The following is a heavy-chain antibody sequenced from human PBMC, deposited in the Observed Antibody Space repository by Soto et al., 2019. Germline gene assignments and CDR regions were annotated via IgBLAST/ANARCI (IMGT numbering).Heavy chain of an antibody. CDR3: TKVISTVGGNFDS. D-gene: IGHD3-16*01. V-gene: IGHV3-74*01. CDR1: GFTFGNYW. J-gene: IGHJ4*02. Sequence: EVQLVESGGGLVQPGGSLRLSCAASGFTFGNYWMHWVRQAPGKGLVWDARINSDGSSTSYADSVKGRFTISRDNAKNTLYLQMNSLRAEDTDMYYCTKVISTVGGNFDSWVQGTLVTVSS. CDR2: INSDGSST.